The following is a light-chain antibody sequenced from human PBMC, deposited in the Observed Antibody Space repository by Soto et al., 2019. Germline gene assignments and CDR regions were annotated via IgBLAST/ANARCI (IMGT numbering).Light chain of an antibody. V-gene: IGKV1-5*03. CDR2: KAS. Sequence: DIQMTQSPSTLSASVGDRVTITCRASQSISSWLAWYQQKPGKAPKLLIYKASSLESGVPSRFSGSGSGTEFTLTISSLQPEDFALYYCQQYDNSPPLTFGGGTKVDIK. J-gene: IGKJ4*01. CDR3: QQYDNSPPLT. CDR1: QSISSW.